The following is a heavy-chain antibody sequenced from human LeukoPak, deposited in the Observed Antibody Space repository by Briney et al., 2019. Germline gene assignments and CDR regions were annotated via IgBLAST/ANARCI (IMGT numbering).Heavy chain of an antibody. Sequence: ESGPTLVNPTQTLTLTCTFSGFSLDTSGMCVNWIRQPPGEAPEWLARIDWDDDKYYSTSLRTRLTISKDTSKNQVVLTMTNMDPVDTATYYCARMLTSTWDLDYWGQGTLVTVSS. D-gene: IGHD6-13*01. V-gene: IGHV2-70*11. CDR1: GFSLDTSGMC. CDR3: ARMLTSTWDLDY. CDR2: IDWDDDK. J-gene: IGHJ4*02.